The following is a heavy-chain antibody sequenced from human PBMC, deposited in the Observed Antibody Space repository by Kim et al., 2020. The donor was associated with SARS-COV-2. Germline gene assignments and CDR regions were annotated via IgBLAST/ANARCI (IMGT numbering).Heavy chain of an antibody. V-gene: IGHV4-31*03. Sequence: SETLSLTCTFSGGSISSGAYYWSWIRQHPGKGLEWIGYIYYSGSTYYNPSLKSRVTISVDTSKNQFSLKLSSVTAADTAVYYCARGGGVHDYGDYGVADFFDSWGQGTLVTVSS. J-gene: IGHJ4*02. CDR3: ARGGGVHDYGDYGVADFFDS. CDR1: GGSISSGAYY. D-gene: IGHD4-17*01. CDR2: IYYSGST.